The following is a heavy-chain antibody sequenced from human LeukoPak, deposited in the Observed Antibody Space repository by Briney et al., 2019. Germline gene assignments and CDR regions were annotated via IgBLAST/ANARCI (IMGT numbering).Heavy chain of an antibody. J-gene: IGHJ4*02. V-gene: IGHV3-23*01. CDR3: AKGLDSSGSSVYYFDY. D-gene: IGHD3-22*01. CDR2: ISGSGGST. Sequence: PGGSLRLSCAASRFTFSSYAMSWVRQAPGKGLEWVSAISGSGGSTYYADSVKGRFTISRDNSKNTLYLQMNSLRAEDTAVYYCAKGLDSSGSSVYYFDYWGQGTLVTVSS. CDR1: RFTFSSYA.